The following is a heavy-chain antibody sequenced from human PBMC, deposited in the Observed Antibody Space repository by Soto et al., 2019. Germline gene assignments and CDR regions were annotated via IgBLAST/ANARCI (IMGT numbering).Heavy chain of an antibody. CDR1: GGSISSGAYY. CDR2: IYNSGSS. CDR3: ARVSYGMDV. J-gene: IGHJ6*02. V-gene: IGHV4-31*03. Sequence: QSLPGTVSGGSISSGAYYWSWMRQHPGKGLEWIGYIYNSGSSYYNPSLKSRVTISVDTSKNQFSLKLSSVTAADTAVYYCARVSYGMDVWGQGTTVTVSS.